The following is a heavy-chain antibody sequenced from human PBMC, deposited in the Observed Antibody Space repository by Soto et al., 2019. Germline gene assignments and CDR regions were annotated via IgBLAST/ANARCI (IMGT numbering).Heavy chain of an antibody. CDR3: TRRGSSGTPVDY. CDR1: YYSISSGYY. CDR2: IYHNGST. J-gene: IGHJ4*02. D-gene: IGHD1-26*01. V-gene: IGHV4-38-2*01. Sequence: PSETLSLTCGVSYYSISSGYYCGWIRQPPVKGLEWIGNIYHNGSTHYNPALKSRVTISVDTSKNQFSLNLKSVTAADTAVYYCTRRGSSGTPVDYWGQGTLVTVSS.